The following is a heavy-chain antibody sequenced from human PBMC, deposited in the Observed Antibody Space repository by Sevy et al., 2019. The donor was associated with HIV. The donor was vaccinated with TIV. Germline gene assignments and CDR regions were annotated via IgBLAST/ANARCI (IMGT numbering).Heavy chain of an antibody. J-gene: IGHJ5*02. CDR1: GYTFTSFG. CDR2: ISVYNGKI. Sequence: ASVKVSCKASGYTFTSFGISWVRQAPGQGLEWVGWISVYNGKINYAQNFQGRVTMTTDTSTRTAYMELKSLRSYDTAVYYCARRGAFDFDTSGFLSPWGQGTLVTVSS. CDR3: ARRGAFDFDTSGFLSP. D-gene: IGHD3-22*01. V-gene: IGHV1-18*01.